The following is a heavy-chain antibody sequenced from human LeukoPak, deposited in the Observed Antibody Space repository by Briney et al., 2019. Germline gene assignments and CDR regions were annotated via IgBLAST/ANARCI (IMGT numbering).Heavy chain of an antibody. D-gene: IGHD6-13*01. V-gene: IGHV3-30*04. Sequence: GRTLRLFCAASGLTYSSYAMHWVREASGKGREWGAVISYEGSNKYYADSVKRRFTTSRDNSKNTLYLQMNSLRAEDTAVYYCARVDRRSIAAAGPLAVAGHFDYWGQETLVTVSS. CDR2: ISYEGSNK. J-gene: IGHJ4*02. CDR3: ARVDRRSIAAAGPLAVAGHFDY. CDR1: GLTYSSYA.